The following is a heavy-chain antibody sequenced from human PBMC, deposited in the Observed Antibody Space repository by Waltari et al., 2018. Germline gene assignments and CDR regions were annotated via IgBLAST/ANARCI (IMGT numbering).Heavy chain of an antibody. CDR3: AKGISGTNSGIDF. Sequence: EVQLLESGGGLVQPGGSLRLSCAASGFTFSNYAMSWVRQAPGKGLEGGSLMSGSTGSTYYADSVKGRFTISRDNSKNTLYLQMNSLRAEDTAVFYCAKGISGTNSGIDFWGQGTLVTVSS. J-gene: IGHJ4*02. V-gene: IGHV3-23*01. CDR2: MSGSTGST. CDR1: GFTFSNYA. D-gene: IGHD1-26*01.